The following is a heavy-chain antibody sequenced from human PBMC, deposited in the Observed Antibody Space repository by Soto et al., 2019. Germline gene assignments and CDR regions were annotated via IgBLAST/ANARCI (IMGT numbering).Heavy chain of an antibody. CDR3: TRQIVGAYTYYYYGMDV. CDR1: GFTFSGSA. V-gene: IGHV3-73*01. D-gene: IGHD1-26*01. CDR2: IRSKANSYAT. J-gene: IGHJ6*02. Sequence: PGGSLRLSCAASGFTFSGSAMHWVRQASGKGLEWVGRIRSKANSYATAYAASVKGRFTISRDDSKNTAYLQMNSLKTEDTAVYYCTRQIVGAYTYYYYGMDVWGQGTTVTVSS.